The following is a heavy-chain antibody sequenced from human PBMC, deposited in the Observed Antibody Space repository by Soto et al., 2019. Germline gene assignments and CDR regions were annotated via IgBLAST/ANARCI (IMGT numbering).Heavy chain of an antibody. CDR1: GASISSYF. J-gene: IGHJ6*02. CDR3: ARDSSSSGIYYYGMDV. CDR2: IYTSGST. D-gene: IGHD6-6*01. V-gene: IGHV4-4*07. Sequence: SETLSLTCTVSGASISSYFWSWIRQPAGKGLEWIGRIYTSGSTDYNPSLESRVTMSVDTSKKQVSLKLTSVTAEDTAVYYCARDSSSSGIYYYGMDVWGQGTTVTVSS.